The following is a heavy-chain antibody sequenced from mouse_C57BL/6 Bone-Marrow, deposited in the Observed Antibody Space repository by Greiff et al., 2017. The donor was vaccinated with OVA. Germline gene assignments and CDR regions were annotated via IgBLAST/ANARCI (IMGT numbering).Heavy chain of an antibody. CDR3: ARLHYYGSSYDY. D-gene: IGHD1-1*01. V-gene: IGHV5-6*01. J-gene: IGHJ2*01. CDR2: ISSGGSYT. Sequence: EVQLVESGGDLVKPGGSLKLSCAASGFTFSSYGMSWVRQTPDKRLEWVATISSGGSYTYYPASVKGRFTISRDNAKNTLYLQMSSLKSEDTAMYYCARLHYYGSSYDYWGQGTTLTVSS. CDR1: GFTFSSYG.